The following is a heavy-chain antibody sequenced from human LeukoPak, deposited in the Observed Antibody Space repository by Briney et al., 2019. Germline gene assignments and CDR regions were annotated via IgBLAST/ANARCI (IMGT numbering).Heavy chain of an antibody. V-gene: IGHV3-7*01. CDR2: IKQDGSEK. D-gene: IGHD2-21*02. J-gene: IGHJ3*02. Sequence: GGSLRLSCAATGYTFSSYWMSWVRQAPGKGLEWVANIKQDGSEKYYVDSVKGRFTISRDNAKNSLYLQMNSLRAEDTAVYYCAKEYLAYCGGDCSDAFDIWGQGTMVTVSS. CDR1: GYTFSSYW. CDR3: AKEYLAYCGGDCSDAFDI.